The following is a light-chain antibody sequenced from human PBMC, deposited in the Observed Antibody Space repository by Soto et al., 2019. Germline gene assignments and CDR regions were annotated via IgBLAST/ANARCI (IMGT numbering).Light chain of an antibody. CDR3: SAYAGRATWV. J-gene: IGLJ3*02. CDR2: EVS. CDR1: NSDIGDYNY. V-gene: IGLV2-8*01. Sequence: QSVVTQPPSASGSLGQSVTLSCSGTNSDIGDYNYVAWYQQRPGKAPKFLIYEVSERPSGVPDRFSGSKSGNTAFLTVSGLQAEDEADYFCSAYAGRATWVFGGGTKLTVL.